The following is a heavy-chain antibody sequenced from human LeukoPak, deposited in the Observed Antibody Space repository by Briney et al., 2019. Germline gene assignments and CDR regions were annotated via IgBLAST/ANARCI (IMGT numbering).Heavy chain of an antibody. Sequence: SVKVSCKASGGTFSSYAISWVRQAPGQGLEWMGGIIPIFGTANYAQRFQGRVSITTDESTSTAYMELSSLRVEDTAVYYCARDIYYYDSSGYYRAEYFQHWGQGTLVTVSS. CDR3: ARDIYYYDSSGYYRAEYFQH. J-gene: IGHJ1*01. V-gene: IGHV1-69*05. D-gene: IGHD3-22*01. CDR1: GGTFSSYA. CDR2: IIPIFGTA.